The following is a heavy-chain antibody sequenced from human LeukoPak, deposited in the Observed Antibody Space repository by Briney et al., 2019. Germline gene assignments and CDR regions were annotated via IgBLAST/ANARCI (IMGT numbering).Heavy chain of an antibody. D-gene: IGHD2-2*01. CDR2: ISYDGSNK. CDR3: AKDRCSSTSCFLRWLDP. Sequence: GGSLRLSCAASGFTFSSYGMHWVRQAPGKGLEWVAVISYDGSNKYYADSVKGRFTISRDNSKNTLYLQMNSLRAEDTAVYYCAKDRCSSTSCFLRWLDPWGQGTLVTVSS. CDR1: GFTFSSYG. J-gene: IGHJ5*02. V-gene: IGHV3-30*18.